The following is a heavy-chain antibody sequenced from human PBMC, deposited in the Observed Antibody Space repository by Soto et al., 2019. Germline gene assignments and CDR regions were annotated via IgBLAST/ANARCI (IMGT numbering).Heavy chain of an antibody. Sequence: QVTLKESGPVLVKPTETLTLTCTVSGFSLSNARMGVSWIRQPPGKALEWLAHIFSNDEKSYSTSLKSRLTSSKYTSQSQVVLTMTNMDPVATATYYSARLEEGIPHYYYYGMDVWCQGTTVTVSS. D-gene: IGHD6-13*01. V-gene: IGHV2-26*01. CDR1: GFSLSNARMG. CDR2: IFSNDEK. J-gene: IGHJ6*02. CDR3: ARLEEGIPHYYYYGMDV.